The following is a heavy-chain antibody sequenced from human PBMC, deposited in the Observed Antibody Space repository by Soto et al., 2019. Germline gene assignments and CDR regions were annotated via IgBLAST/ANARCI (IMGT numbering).Heavy chain of an antibody. V-gene: IGHV3-64D*08. CDR1: GFTFSSYA. CDR2: ISSNGGST. J-gene: IGHJ1*01. CDR3: VKKESDYGDYVPAMGVEPFQH. D-gene: IGHD4-17*01. Sequence: GGSLRLSCSASGFTFSSYAMHWVRQAPGKGLEYVSAISSNGGSTYYADSVKGRFTISRDNSKNTLYLQMSSLRAEDTAVYYCVKKESDYGDYVPAMGVEPFQHWGQGTLVTVSS.